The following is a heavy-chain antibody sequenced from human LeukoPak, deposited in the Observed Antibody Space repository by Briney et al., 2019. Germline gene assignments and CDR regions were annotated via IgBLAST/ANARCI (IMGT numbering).Heavy chain of an antibody. D-gene: IGHD3-10*01. J-gene: IGHJ5*02. CDR3: ARGFGSGTSPINL. Sequence: PSETLSLTCTVSGRSIRSVYWNWIRQSAGKGLEWIGRIYATDLTNYNPSLKSRVTLSVDMSKNELSLTLKSVTAADTAVYYCARGFGSGTSPINLWGQGALVTVSS. CDR1: GRSIRSVY. V-gene: IGHV4-4*07. CDR2: IYATDLT.